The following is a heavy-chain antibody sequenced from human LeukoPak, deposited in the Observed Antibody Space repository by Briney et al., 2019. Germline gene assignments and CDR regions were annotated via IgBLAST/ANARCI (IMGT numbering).Heavy chain of an antibody. V-gene: IGHV3-7*01. J-gene: IGHJ5*02. CDR2: IKQDGSEK. CDR1: GFTFSSYW. Sequence: QPGGSLRLSCAASGFTFSSYWMSWVRQAPGKGLEWVANIKQDGSEKYYVDSVKGRFTISRDNAKNSLYLQMNSLRAEDTAVYYCARLGPRYDYGSGSNWFDPWGQGTLVTVSS. D-gene: IGHD3-10*01. CDR3: ARLGPRYDYGSGSNWFDP.